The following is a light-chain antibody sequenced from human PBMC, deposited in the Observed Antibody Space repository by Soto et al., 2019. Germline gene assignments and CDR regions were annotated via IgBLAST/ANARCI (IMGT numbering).Light chain of an antibody. CDR3: QQYNNWPRP. CDR1: QSVSSN. J-gene: IGKJ1*01. Sequence: EIVERQSPVTLFVSPGEKATPSCRASQSVSSNLAWFQQKPGQAPRLLIYGASTRAIGTPAKFSGSGSGTEFTLTIGGLQSVVFGFYYCQQYNNWPRPFAQGTKVDIK. V-gene: IGKV3-15*01. CDR2: GAS.